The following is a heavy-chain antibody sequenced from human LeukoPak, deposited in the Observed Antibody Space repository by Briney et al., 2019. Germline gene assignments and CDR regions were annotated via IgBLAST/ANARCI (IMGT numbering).Heavy chain of an antibody. J-gene: IGHJ4*02. CDR2: VNHSGSA. D-gene: IGHD3/OR15-3a*01. V-gene: IGHV4-34*01. Sequence: PSETLSLTCAVYGGSFSHYYWIWLRQPPGKGLEWIGEVNHSGSAHYNPSLKSRVTMSLDTSKNQFSLRLNSVTAADTAVYYCATTSGHDFGVRQSDYWGQGTLLTVSS. CDR3: ATTSGHDFGVRQSDY. CDR1: GGSFSHYY.